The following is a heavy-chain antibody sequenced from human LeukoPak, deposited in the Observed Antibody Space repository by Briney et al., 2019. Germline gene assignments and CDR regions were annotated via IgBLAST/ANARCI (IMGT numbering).Heavy chain of an antibody. D-gene: IGHD4-17*01. CDR2: ISAYNGNT. CDR3: ARVVHGDYNYGMDV. V-gene: IGHV1-18*01. Sequence: ASVKVSCKASGYTFTSYGISWVRQAPGQGLEWMGWISAYNGNTNYAQKLQGRVTMTTDTSTSTAYMELRSLRSDDTAVYYCARVVHGDYNYGMDVWGQGTTVTVSS. CDR1: GYTFTSYG. J-gene: IGHJ6*02.